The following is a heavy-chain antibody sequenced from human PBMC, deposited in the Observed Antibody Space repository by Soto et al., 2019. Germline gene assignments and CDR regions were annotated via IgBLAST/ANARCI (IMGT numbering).Heavy chain of an antibody. Sequence: PSETLSLTCTVSGGSISGGGYYWSWIRQHPGKGLEWIGYIYYSGSTYYNPSLKSRVTISVDTSKNQFSLKLSSVTAADTAVYYCARGRIYTAMVEYYFDYWGQGTLVTVSS. D-gene: IGHD5-18*01. CDR2: IYYSGST. J-gene: IGHJ4*02. CDR3: ARGRIYTAMVEYYFDY. CDR1: GGSISGGGYY. V-gene: IGHV4-31*03.